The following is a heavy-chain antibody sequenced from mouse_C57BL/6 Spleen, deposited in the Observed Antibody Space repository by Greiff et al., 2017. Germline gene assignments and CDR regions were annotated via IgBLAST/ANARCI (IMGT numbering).Heavy chain of an antibody. J-gene: IGHJ3*01. Sequence: QVQLQQPGTELVKPGASVKLSCKASGYTFTSYWMHWVKQRPGQGVEWIGNINPSNGGTNYNEKVKSKATLTVDKSSSTAYMQHSGLTSVGSAVYYCAAETWFAYWGPGTLVTVSA. CDR1: GYTFTSYW. V-gene: IGHV1-53*01. CDR3: AAETWFAY. CDR2: INPSNGGT.